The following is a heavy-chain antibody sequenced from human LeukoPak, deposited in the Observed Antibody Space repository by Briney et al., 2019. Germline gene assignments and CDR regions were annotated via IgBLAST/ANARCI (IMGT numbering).Heavy chain of an antibody. CDR1: GGSFSGYY. J-gene: IGHJ4*02. Sequence: PSETLSLICAVYGGSFSGYYWSWIRQPPGKGLEWIGEINHSGSTNYNPSLKSRVTISVDTSKNQFSLKLSSVTAADTAAYYCASSGQLWFGELLYHYWGQGTLVTVSS. CDR2: INHSGST. CDR3: ASSGQLWFGELLYHY. D-gene: IGHD3-10*01. V-gene: IGHV4-34*01.